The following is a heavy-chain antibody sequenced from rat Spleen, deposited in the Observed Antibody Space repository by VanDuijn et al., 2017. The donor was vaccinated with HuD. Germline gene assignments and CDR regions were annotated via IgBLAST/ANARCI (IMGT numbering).Heavy chain of an antibody. CDR3: VRHAHGFDY. CDR2: ISFEGSYT. V-gene: IGHV5-22*01. Sequence: EVQLVESGGGLVQPGRSLKLSCPASGFTFSDYYMAWVRQAPKTGLEWVASISFEGSYTYYGDSVKGRFTVSRDNAKTTLYLQMNSLRSEDSATYYCVRHAHGFDYWGQGVMVTVSS. CDR1: GFTFSDYY. J-gene: IGHJ2*01. D-gene: IGHD1-7*01.